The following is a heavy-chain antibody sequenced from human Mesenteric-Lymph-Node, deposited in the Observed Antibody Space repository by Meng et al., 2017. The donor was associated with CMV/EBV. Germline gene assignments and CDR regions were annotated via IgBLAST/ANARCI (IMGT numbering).Heavy chain of an antibody. D-gene: IGHD3-3*01. CDR3: ARLGTGSDNNFWSAYSIALDAFDI. Sequence: GESLKISCAASGFTFNTYAMHWVRQAPGKGLEWVAVISYDGSKEYYADSVKGRLTISRDNSRNTVYLQMTSLRAVDTAVYYCARLGTGSDNNFWSAYSIALDAFDIWGQGTMVTVSS. J-gene: IGHJ3*02. V-gene: IGHV3-30-3*01. CDR2: ISYDGSKE. CDR1: GFTFNTYA.